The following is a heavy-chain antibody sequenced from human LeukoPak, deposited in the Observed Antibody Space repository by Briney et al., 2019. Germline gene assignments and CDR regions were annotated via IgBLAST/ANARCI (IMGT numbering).Heavy chain of an antibody. CDR1: GGSISSYY. CDR2: INHSGST. J-gene: IGHJ4*02. D-gene: IGHD3-22*01. Sequence: NSSETLSLTCTVSGGSISSYYWSWIRQPPGKGLEWIGEINHSGSTYYNPSLKSRVTISVDTSKNQFSLKLSSVTAADTAVYYCAGDSSGSWGVDYWGQGTLVTVSS. V-gene: IGHV4-34*01. CDR3: AGDSSGSWGVDY.